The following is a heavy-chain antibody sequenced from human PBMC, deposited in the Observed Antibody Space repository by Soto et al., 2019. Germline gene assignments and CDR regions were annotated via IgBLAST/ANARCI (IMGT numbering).Heavy chain of an antibody. D-gene: IGHD1-1*01. J-gene: IGHJ4*02. CDR2: IYWDDDK. V-gene: IGHV2-5*02. CDR1: GFSLTTHGVG. CDR3: PHRAGLNGNWVGRSFDS. Sequence: QITLMESGPTRVKPTQTLTLTCTFSGFSLTTHGVGVGWIRQPPGKALERLALIYWDDDKRYSPSLRSRLTITKDTSRSQVFLTMPHMDPVDTGTYHCPHRAGLNGNWVGRSFDSWGQGVLVIVSS.